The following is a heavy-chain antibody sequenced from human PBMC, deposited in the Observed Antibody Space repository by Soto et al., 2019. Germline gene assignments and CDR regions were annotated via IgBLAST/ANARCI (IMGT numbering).Heavy chain of an antibody. CDR3: VRDSGAKLSSS. V-gene: IGHV1-69*13. J-gene: IGHJ4*02. CDR2: IVPIYRTE. D-gene: IGHD6-13*01. CDR1: GGTFSSYR. Sequence: SVKVSCKASGGTFSSYRINWVRQAPGQGLEWVVGIVPIYRTEDYAQKFQGRVSITADESARTSYMEPRSLKSQDTAGYYCVRDSGAKLSSSWGQGTLVTVSS.